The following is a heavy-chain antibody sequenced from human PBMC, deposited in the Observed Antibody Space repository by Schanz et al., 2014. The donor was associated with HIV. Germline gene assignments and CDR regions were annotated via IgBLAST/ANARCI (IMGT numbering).Heavy chain of an antibody. D-gene: IGHD6-19*01. CDR1: GFTFSSYG. Sequence: VQLVESGGGLVQPGRSLRLSCAASGFTFSSYGMHWVRQAPGKGLEWVAVIWYDGSNRYYADSVKGRFTISRDNSKNTVSLQMNSLRSEDTAVYYCVRDAGAQWLDGDNWFDPWGQGTLVTV. V-gene: IGHV3-33*01. CDR2: IWYDGSNR. CDR3: VRDAGAQWLDGDNWFDP. J-gene: IGHJ5*02.